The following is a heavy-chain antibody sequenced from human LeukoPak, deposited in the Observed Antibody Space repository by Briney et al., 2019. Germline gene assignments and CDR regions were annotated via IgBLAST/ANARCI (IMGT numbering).Heavy chain of an antibody. V-gene: IGHV1-46*01. D-gene: IGHD1-26*01. J-gene: IGHJ4*02. CDR1: GYTFTSYY. CDR3: ARVGYSGSSRLDFDY. CDR2: INPSGGST. Sequence: ASVKVSCKASGYTFTSYYMHWVRQAPGQGLEWMGIINPSGGSTSYAQKFQGRVTMTRDMSTSTVYMELSSLRSEDTAVYYCARVGYSGSSRLDFDYWGQGTLVTVSS.